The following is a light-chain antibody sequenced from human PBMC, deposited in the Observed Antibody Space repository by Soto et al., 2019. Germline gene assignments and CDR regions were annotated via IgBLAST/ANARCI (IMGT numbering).Light chain of an antibody. V-gene: IGKV3-15*01. Sequence: EIVMAQSPATLSVSPGERATLSCRASQSVSSNLAWYQETPGQAPRLLIYGASTRATTIPARFSGSGSGTEFTLTISSLQSEDFAVYYCQQYSDWPLTLGQGTKVDIK. CDR3: QQYSDWPLT. J-gene: IGKJ1*01. CDR2: GAS. CDR1: QSVSSN.